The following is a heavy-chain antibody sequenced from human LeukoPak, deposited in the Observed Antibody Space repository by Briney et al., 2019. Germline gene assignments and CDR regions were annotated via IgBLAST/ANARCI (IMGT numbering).Heavy chain of an antibody. V-gene: IGHV1-69*05. CDR2: IIPIFGTA. D-gene: IGHD1-26*01. J-gene: IGHJ3*02. Sequence: KVSCKASGYTFTSYGISWVRQAPGQGLEWMGGIIPIFGTANYAQKFQGRVTITTDESTSTAYMELSSLRSEDTAVYYCAREVGASATDAFDIWGQGTMVTVSS. CDR3: AREVGASATDAFDI. CDR1: GYTFTSYG.